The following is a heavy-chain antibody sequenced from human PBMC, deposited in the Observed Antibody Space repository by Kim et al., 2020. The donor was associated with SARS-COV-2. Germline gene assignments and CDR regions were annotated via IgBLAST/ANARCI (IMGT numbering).Heavy chain of an antibody. CDR1: GFTFSSYG. J-gene: IGHJ6*02. CDR2: IWYDGSNK. D-gene: IGHD3-10*01. V-gene: IGHV3-33*06. Sequence: GGSLRLSCAASGFTFSSYGMHWVRQAPGKGLEWVAGIWYDGSNKYYADSVKGRFTISRDNSKNTLYLQMNSLRAEDTAVYYCAKDVLLFGGLLYANFYYYGMDVWGQATTVTVSS. CDR3: AKDVLLFGGLLYANFYYYGMDV.